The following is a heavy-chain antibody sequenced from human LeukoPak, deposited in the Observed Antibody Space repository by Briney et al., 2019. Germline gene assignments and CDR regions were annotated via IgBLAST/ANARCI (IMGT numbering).Heavy chain of an antibody. CDR2: VSAYTGNT. Sequence: GESLKISCKGSGYSFTSYGISWVRQAPGQGLEWMGWVSAYTGNTNYAQKLQGRVTMTTDTSTSTAYMELRSLRSDDTAVYYCARDRRNDILTGKDAFDIWGQGTMVTVSA. J-gene: IGHJ3*02. CDR3: ARDRRNDILTGKDAFDI. D-gene: IGHD3-9*01. CDR1: GYSFTSYG. V-gene: IGHV1-18*01.